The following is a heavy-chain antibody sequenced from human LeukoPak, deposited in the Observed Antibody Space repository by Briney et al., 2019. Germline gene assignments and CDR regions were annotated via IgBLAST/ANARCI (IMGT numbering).Heavy chain of an antibody. V-gene: IGHV4-59*08. Sequence: SETLSLTCTVSGGSISSYYWSWIRQPPGKGLEWIGYIYYSGSTSCNPSLKSRVTISVDTSKSQFSLKLTSVTAADTAVYYCSGAAPITFDYWGQGTLVTVSS. CDR1: GGSISSYY. J-gene: IGHJ4*02. CDR3: SGAAPITFDY. CDR2: IYYSGST. D-gene: IGHD3-10*01.